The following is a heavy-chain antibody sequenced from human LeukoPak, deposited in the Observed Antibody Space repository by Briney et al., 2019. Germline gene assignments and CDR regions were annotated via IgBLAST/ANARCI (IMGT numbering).Heavy chain of an antibody. CDR2: IWYDGSNK. V-gene: IGHV3-33*08. CDR1: GFTFSSYS. Sequence: GGSLRLSCAASGFTFSSYSMNWVRQAPGQGPEWVALIWYDGSNKYYGDSVKGRFTISRDNSKNTVYLQMNSLRAEDTGVYYCARDRLEAATDDDYFDYWGRGTLVTVSS. J-gene: IGHJ4*02. CDR3: ARDRLEAATDDDYFDY. D-gene: IGHD6-19*01.